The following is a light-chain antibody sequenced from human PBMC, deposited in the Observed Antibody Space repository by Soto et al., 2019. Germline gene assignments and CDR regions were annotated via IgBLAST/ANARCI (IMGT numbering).Light chain of an antibody. J-gene: IGLJ1*01. CDR3: CSYTTSSTYV. CDR2: DVN. Sequence: QSVLTQPASVSVSPGQSIAISCTGTSSYVGAYNYVSWYQQHPGKAPKLMIYDVNNRPSGVSNRFSGSKSGNTASLTISGLQAEDEADYYCCSYTTSSTYVFGTGTKVTVL. V-gene: IGLV2-14*03. CDR1: SSYVGAYNY.